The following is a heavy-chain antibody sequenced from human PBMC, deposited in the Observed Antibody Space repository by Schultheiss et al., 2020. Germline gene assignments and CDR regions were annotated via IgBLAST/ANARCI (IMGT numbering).Heavy chain of an antibody. J-gene: IGHJ6*02. V-gene: IGHV3-23*01. Sequence: GGSLRLSCAASGFTFSSYAMSWVRQAPGKGLEWVSAISGRGGSTYYADSVKGRFTISRDNSKNTLYLQMNSLRAEDTAVYYCARDQVSGWVHGMDVWGQGTTVTVSS. CDR1: GFTFSSYA. CDR2: ISGRGGST. CDR3: ARDQVSGWVHGMDV. D-gene: IGHD6-19*01.